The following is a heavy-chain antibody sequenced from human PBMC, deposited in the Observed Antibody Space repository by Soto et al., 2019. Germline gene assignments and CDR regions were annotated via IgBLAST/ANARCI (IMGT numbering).Heavy chain of an antibody. V-gene: IGHV1-69*01. CDR1: GDTFKNCV. J-gene: IGHJ6*02. CDR3: AAELGFGKLSVV. Sequence: QVQVVQSGVEVRRPGSSVKVSCKASGDTFKNCVISWVRQAPGQGLEWMGGIIPLFGTTDFAKRFQGRLTITTDESTTTAYMELSRMRSEDTATYYSAAELGFGKLSVVWGQGTTVIVSS. CDR2: IIPLFGTT. D-gene: IGHD3-10*01.